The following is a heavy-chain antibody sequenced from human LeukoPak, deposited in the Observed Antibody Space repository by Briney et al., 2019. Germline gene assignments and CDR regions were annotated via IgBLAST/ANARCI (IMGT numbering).Heavy chain of an antibody. Sequence: GGSLRLSCAASGFTFSTSGMHWVRQAPGKGLEWVAFIRYDGGNAYYADSVKGRFTISRDNSKNTLYLEMNSLRGDDSAIYYCASAKSSSWHNFDCWGQGTLVTVSS. CDR2: IRYDGGNA. J-gene: IGHJ4*02. CDR1: GFTFSTSG. V-gene: IGHV3-30*02. D-gene: IGHD6-13*01. CDR3: ASAKSSSWHNFDC.